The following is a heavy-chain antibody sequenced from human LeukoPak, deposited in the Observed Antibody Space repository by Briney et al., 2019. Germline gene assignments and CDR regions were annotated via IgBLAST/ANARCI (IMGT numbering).Heavy chain of an antibody. Sequence: PGGSLRLSCAASGFTFSSHSMNWVRQAPGKGLGWVSAISGSGGSTYYADSVKGRFTISRDNSKNTLYLQMNSLKTEDTAVYYCTTDHAVVITHDYWGQGTLVTVSS. CDR3: TTDHAVVITHDY. D-gene: IGHD3-22*01. V-gene: IGHV3-23*01. CDR1: GFTFSSHS. CDR2: ISGSGGST. J-gene: IGHJ4*02.